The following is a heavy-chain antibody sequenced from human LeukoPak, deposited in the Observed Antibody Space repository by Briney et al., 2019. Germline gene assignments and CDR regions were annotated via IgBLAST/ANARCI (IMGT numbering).Heavy chain of an antibody. D-gene: IGHD2-2*01. CDR3: ALNAYCSSNSCWGNYYYYYMDF. CDR2: FDPEDGET. Sequence: ASVKVSCEASGYTFTSYYMHWVRQAPGKGLEWMGGFDPEDGETIYAQKFQGRVTLTEDTSTDTAYMKLSSLSSADTAMYYCALNAYCSSNSCWGNYYYYYMDFWGKGTTVTVSS. CDR1: GYTFTSYY. J-gene: IGHJ6*03. V-gene: IGHV1-24*01.